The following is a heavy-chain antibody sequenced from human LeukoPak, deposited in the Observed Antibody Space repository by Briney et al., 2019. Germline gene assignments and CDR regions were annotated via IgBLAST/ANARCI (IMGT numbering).Heavy chain of an antibody. V-gene: IGHV3-7*04. J-gene: IGHJ4*02. CDR1: GFTFSSYW. CDR3: ARGYGDSIHFDY. D-gene: IGHD4-17*01. CDR2: IKRDGSEK. Sequence: RGSLRLSCAASGFTFSSYWMSWVRQAPGKGLEWVANIKRDGSEKYYVDSVKGRFTISRDNAKNSLYLQMNSLRAEEAAVYYCARGYGDSIHFDYWGQGTLVTVSS.